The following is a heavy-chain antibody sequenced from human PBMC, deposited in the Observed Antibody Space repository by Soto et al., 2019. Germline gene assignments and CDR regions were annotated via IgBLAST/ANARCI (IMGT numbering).Heavy chain of an antibody. CDR1: GFALNNARMG. D-gene: IGHD5-18*01. Sequence: SGPTLVNPTETLTLTCTVSGFALNNARMGVSWIRQPPGKALEWLAHIFSNDEKSYSTSLKSRLTISKDTSKSRVVLSLTNMDPVDTATYYCARIGQLLVVPYMDVWGTGTPVTVSS. CDR3: ARIGQLLVVPYMDV. CDR2: IFSNDEK. J-gene: IGHJ6*03. V-gene: IGHV2-26*01.